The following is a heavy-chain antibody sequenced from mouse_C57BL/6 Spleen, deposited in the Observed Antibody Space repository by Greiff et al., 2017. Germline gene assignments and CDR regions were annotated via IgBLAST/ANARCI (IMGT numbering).Heavy chain of an antibody. Sequence: DVQLVESGGGLVKPGGSLKLSCAASGFTFSSYAMSWVRQTPEQRLEWVATISDGGSYTYYPDNVKGRFTITRDNAKNNLYLQMSHLKSEDTAMYYGARDDAMGYWGQGTSVTVSS. CDR3: ARDDAMGY. V-gene: IGHV5-4*01. CDR1: GFTFSSYA. J-gene: IGHJ4*01. CDR2: ISDGGSYT.